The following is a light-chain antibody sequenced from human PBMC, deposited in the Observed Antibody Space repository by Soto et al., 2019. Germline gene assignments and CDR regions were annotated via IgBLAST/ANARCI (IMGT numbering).Light chain of an antibody. Sequence: DIVMTQSPDSLAVSLGERATINCKSSQSVLSTSNNERYLAWYQHKPGQPPKLLISWASTRESGVPDRFSGSGSGTDVTLTISSLQAEDVAVYYCQQYYSTPPTFGQGTKVEIK. CDR2: WAS. V-gene: IGKV4-1*01. CDR3: QQYYSTPPT. J-gene: IGKJ1*01. CDR1: QSVLSTSNNERY.